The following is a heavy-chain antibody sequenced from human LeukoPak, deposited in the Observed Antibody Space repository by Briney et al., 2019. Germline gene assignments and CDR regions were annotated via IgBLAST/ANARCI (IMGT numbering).Heavy chain of an antibody. V-gene: IGHV1-2*02. CDR2: INPNSGGT. D-gene: IGHD6-25*01. CDR1: GYTFPASY. J-gene: IGHJ4*02. CDR3: ARSTSAGPGY. Sequence: GASVKVSGKASGYTFPASYIHWVRQAPGQGLEWMGWINPNSGGTNYAQKFQGRVTMTRDTSISTVYMHLNTLRSDDTAVYYCARSTSAGPGYWGQGPLVTVSS.